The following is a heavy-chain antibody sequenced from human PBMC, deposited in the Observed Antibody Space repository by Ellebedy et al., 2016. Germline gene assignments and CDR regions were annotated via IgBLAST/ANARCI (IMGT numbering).Heavy chain of an antibody. V-gene: IGHV3-11*04. CDR3: ARGGGYSFDSWWYPDV. Sequence: GGSLRLXXAASGFTISGLYMSWIRQAPGKGLEWVAHISGSGIHYTDSVKGRFTISRDDAENSLYLQMNSLRAEDTGVYYCARGGGYSFDSWWYPDVWGRGTLVTVSS. CDR2: ISGSGI. D-gene: IGHD5-12*01. J-gene: IGHJ2*01. CDR1: GFTISGLY.